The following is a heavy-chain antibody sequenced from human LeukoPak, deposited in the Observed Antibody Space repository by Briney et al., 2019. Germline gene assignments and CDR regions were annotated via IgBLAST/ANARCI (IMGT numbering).Heavy chain of an antibody. Sequence: ASVTVSCTASGGTFTSYTISWVRQAPGQGLEWMGRIIPILGIANYAQKFQGRVTITADKSTSTAYMELSSLRSEDTAVYYCAAEGDIVVVPAAISRYNWFDPWGQGTLVTVSS. J-gene: IGHJ5*02. CDR3: AAEGDIVVVPAAISRYNWFDP. CDR2: IIPILGIA. CDR1: GGTFTSYT. V-gene: IGHV1-69*02. D-gene: IGHD2-2*02.